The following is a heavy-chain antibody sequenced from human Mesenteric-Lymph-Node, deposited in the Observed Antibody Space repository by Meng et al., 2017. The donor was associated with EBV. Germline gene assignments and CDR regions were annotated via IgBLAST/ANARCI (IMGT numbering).Heavy chain of an antibody. Sequence: QVQLQESGPGRVKPSGTLSLTCAVAGGSIRSSNWWSWVRQPPGKGLEWIGEIYHSGRTSYNPSLKSRVSLSVEKSKNHFSLNLSSVTAADTAVYYCARVTVTGGYYFDYWGQGSLVTVSS. CDR3: ARVTVTGGYYFDY. D-gene: IGHD4-17*01. CDR2: IYHSGRT. V-gene: IGHV4-4*02. CDR1: GGSIRSSNW. J-gene: IGHJ4*02.